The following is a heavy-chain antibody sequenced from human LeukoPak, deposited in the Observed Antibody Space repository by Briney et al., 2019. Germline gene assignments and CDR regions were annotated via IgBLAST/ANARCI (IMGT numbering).Heavy chain of an antibody. CDR3: ARVPAAIEYWFDP. CDR2: FNPNSGGT. J-gene: IGHJ5*02. CDR1: GYTFTGYY. Sequence: VASVKVSCKASGYTFTGYYMHWVRQAPGQGLEWMGWFNPNSGGTNYAQKFQGRVTMTRDTSITTAYMELSRLRSDDTAVYYCARVPAAIEYWFDPWGQGTLVTVSS. D-gene: IGHD2-2*01. V-gene: IGHV1-2*02.